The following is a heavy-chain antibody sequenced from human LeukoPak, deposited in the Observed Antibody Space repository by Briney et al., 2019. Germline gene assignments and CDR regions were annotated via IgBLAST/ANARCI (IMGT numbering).Heavy chain of an antibody. Sequence: SQTLSLTCTVSGGSISSGDYYWGWIRQPPGKGLEWIGYIYYSGSNYYNPSLKSRVTISVDTSKNQFSLKLSSVTAAAPADYYCARVVVRPAGMFVGLGYGIDVWGQGTTVTVSS. CDR3: ARVVVRPAGMFVGLGYGIDV. D-gene: IGHD2-2*01. CDR2: IYYSGSN. CDR1: GGSISSGDYY. V-gene: IGHV4-30-4*01. J-gene: IGHJ6*02.